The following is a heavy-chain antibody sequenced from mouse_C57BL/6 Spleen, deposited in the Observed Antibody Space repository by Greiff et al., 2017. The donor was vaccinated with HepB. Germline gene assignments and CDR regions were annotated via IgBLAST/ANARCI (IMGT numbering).Heavy chain of an antibody. CDR1: GYTFTDYY. J-gene: IGHJ3*01. V-gene: IGHV1-19*01. CDR2: INPYNGGT. CDR3: ARGRPWFAY. Sequence: EVQLQQSGPVLVKPGASVKMSCKASGYTFTDYYMNWVKQSHGKSLEWIGVINPYNGGTSYNQKFKGKATLTVDKSSSTAYMELNSLTSEDSAVYYCARGRPWFAYWGQGTLVTVSA.